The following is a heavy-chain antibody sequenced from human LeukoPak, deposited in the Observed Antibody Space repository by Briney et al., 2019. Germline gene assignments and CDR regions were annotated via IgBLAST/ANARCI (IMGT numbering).Heavy chain of an antibody. V-gene: IGHV4-38-2*02. Sequence: SETLSLTCAVSGYSISSGYYWGWIRQPPGKGLEWIGCIYHSGSTKYNPSLKSRVIISIDTSTDQFSLKLNSVTAADTAVYYCAREVRSTPSDWFDSWGQGTLVTVSS. D-gene: IGHD2-2*01. CDR1: GYSISSGYY. CDR2: IYHSGST. CDR3: AREVRSTPSDWFDS. J-gene: IGHJ5*01.